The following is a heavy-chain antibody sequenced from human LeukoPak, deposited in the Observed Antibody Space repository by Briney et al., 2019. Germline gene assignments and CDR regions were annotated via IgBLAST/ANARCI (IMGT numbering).Heavy chain of an antibody. V-gene: IGHV1-2*02. CDR3: SRAHLIAAPGYNWFDP. CDR1: GYTFTAFY. Sequence: ASVKVSCKASGYTFTAFYMHWVRQAPGQGREGMGWINPNSGATNYAQKFQGRVTMTRDTSINTTYMELRSLRSDDTAVFYCSRAHLIAAPGYNWFDPWGQGTLVTVSS. J-gene: IGHJ5*02. D-gene: IGHD6-13*01. CDR2: INPNSGAT.